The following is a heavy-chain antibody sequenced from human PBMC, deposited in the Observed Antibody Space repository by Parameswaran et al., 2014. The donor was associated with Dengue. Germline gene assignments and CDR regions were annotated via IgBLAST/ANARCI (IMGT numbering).Heavy chain of an antibody. V-gene: IGHV1-69*01. Sequence: WVRQAPGQGLEWMGGIIPVFGTATYAQKFQGRVAITADESTSTTYMELSSLRSEDTALYYCARRYCISYNCPGHFDFWGQGTLVTVSS. CDR2: IIPVFGTA. CDR3: ARRYCISYNCPGHFDF. J-gene: IGHJ4*02. D-gene: IGHD2-2*01.